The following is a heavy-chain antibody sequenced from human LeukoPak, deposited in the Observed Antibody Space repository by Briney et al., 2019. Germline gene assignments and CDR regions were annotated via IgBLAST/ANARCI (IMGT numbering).Heavy chain of an antibody. CDR1: GYTFTSYG. CDR3: ARDYGYCSGGSCVLFDY. V-gene: IGHV1-18*01. J-gene: IGHJ4*02. Sequence: ASVKVSCKASGYTFTSYGISWVRQAPGQGLEWMGWISAYNGNTNYAQKLQGRVTMTTDTSTSTAYMEQRRLRSDDTAVYYCARDYGYCSGGSCVLFDYWGQGTLVTVSS. CDR2: ISAYNGNT. D-gene: IGHD2-15*01.